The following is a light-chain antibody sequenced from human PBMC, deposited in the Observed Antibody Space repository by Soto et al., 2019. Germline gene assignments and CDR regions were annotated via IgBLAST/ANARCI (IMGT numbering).Light chain of an antibody. V-gene: IGKV3-20*01. CDR1: QSVCSRC. Sequence: ETVLTQSPGTLSLSPGERVTLSCRASQSVCSRCLAWYQQKPGQSPRLLIYGASSRATGIPDRFSGSGSGTDFTLTISRLEHDDFAVYYCQHYGTTPCSFGQGTKVGTK. CDR2: GAS. J-gene: IGKJ1*01. CDR3: QHYGTTPCS.